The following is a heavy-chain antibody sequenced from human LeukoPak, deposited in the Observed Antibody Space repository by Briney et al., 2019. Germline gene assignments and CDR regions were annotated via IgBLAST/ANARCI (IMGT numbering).Heavy chain of an antibody. CDR3: ATCSGGSCEPQNYYYYYMDV. J-gene: IGHJ6*03. CDR2: TRYDGSNK. Sequence: GGSLRLSCAASGFTFSSYGMHWVRQAPGKGLEWVAFTRYDGSNKYYADSVKGRFAISRDNSKNTLYLQMNSLRAEDTAVYYCATCSGGSCEPQNYYYYYMDVWGKGTTVTVSS. CDR1: GFTFSSYG. V-gene: IGHV3-30*02. D-gene: IGHD2-15*01.